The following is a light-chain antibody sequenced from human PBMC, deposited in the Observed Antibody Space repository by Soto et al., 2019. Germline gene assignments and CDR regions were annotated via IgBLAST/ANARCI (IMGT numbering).Light chain of an antibody. J-gene: IGLJ1*01. CDR1: SSVVGGYSY. CDR3: CSYAGSYTGHHDV. Sequence: QSALTQPRSVSGSPGQSVTISCTGTSSVVGGYSYVSWYQQHQGKAPKLMGYDVSKRPSGVPDRFSGSKSDNTASLTISGLQAQDEGEYYCCSYAGSYTGHHDVFGTGTKLTVL. CDR2: DVS. V-gene: IGLV2-11*01.